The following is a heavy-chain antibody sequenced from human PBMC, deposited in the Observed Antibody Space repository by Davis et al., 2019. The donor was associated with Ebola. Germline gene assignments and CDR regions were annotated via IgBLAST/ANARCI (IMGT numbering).Heavy chain of an antibody. CDR1: GGSISSYY. CDR3: ARHTSLAAAGTGFDY. J-gene: IGHJ4*02. D-gene: IGHD6-13*01. Sequence: MPSETLSLTCTVSGGSISSYYWSWIRQPPGKGLEWIGYIYYSGSTNYNPSLKSRVTISVDTSKNQFSLKLSSVTAADTAVYYCARHTSLAAAGTGFDYWGQGTLVTVSS. CDR2: IYYSGST. V-gene: IGHV4-59*08.